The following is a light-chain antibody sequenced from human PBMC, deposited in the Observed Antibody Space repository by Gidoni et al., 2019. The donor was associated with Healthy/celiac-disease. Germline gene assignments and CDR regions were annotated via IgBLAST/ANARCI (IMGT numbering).Light chain of an antibody. Sequence: SVLTQPPSASGPPGQRVTISCSGSSSNIGSNYVDWYQQLPGPAPKLLIYRNTQRPPGVPDRFSGSQSGTSASLAISGLRSEDEADYYCAAWDDSLSGWVFGGGTKLTVL. CDR1: SSNIGSNY. CDR3: AAWDDSLSGWV. V-gene: IGLV1-47*01. CDR2: RNT. J-gene: IGLJ3*02.